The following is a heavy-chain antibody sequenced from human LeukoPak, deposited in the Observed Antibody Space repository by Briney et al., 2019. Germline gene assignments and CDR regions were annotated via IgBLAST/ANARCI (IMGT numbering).Heavy chain of an antibody. V-gene: IGHV4-61*02. CDR2: IYTSGST. Sequence: SQTLSLTCTVSGGSISSGSYYWSWIRQPAGKGLEWIGRIYTSGSTNYNPSLKSRVTISVDTSKNQFSLKLSSVTAADTAVYYCAREFGEFTNYYYYYYMDVWGKGTTVTVSS. D-gene: IGHD3-10*01. CDR1: GGSISSGSYY. J-gene: IGHJ6*03. CDR3: AREFGEFTNYYYYYYMDV.